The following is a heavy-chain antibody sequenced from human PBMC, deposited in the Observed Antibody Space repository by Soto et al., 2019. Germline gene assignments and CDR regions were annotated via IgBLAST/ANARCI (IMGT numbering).Heavy chain of an antibody. D-gene: IGHD1-26*01. Sequence: GGSLRLACAASGFTFSSYEMNWVRQAPGKGLEWVSYITGSGNTIYYADSVKGRFTISRDNAKNSMYLQMNSLRAEDTAVYYCARGGSYFDYWGQGTLVTVSS. CDR1: GFTFSSYE. J-gene: IGHJ4*02. V-gene: IGHV3-48*03. CDR3: ARGGSYFDY. CDR2: ITGSGNTI.